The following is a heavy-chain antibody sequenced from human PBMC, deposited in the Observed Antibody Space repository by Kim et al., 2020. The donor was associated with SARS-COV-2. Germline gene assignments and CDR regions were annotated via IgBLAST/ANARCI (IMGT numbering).Heavy chain of an antibody. J-gene: IGHJ4*02. V-gene: IGHV7-4-1*02. Sequence: ASVKVSCKASGYTFTSYAMNWVRQAPGQGLEWMGWINTNTGNPTYAQGFTGRFVFSLDTSVSTAYLQISSLKAEDTAVYYCARGKLSGAIAAAGTGRYYFDYWGQGTLVTVSS. CDR3: ARGKLSGAIAAAGTGRYYFDY. D-gene: IGHD6-13*01. CDR1: GYTFTSYA. CDR2: INTNTGNP.